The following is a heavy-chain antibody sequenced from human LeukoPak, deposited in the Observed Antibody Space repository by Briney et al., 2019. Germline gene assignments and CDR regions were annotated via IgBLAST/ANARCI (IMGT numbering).Heavy chain of an antibody. CDR2: IRYDGSNK. CDR1: GFTFSSYG. D-gene: IGHD3-3*01. Sequence: PGGSLRLSCAASGFTFSSYGMHWFRQAPGKGLEWVAFIRYDGSNKYYADSVKGRFTISRDNSKDTLYLQMNSLRAEDTAVYYCAKDPKGFWSGYIDYWGQGTLVAVSS. V-gene: IGHV3-30*02. CDR3: AKDPKGFWSGYIDY. J-gene: IGHJ4*02.